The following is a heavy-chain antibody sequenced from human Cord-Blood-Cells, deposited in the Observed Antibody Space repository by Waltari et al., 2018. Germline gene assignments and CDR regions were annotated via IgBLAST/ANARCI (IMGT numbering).Heavy chain of an antibody. D-gene: IGHD6-6*01. Sequence: EVQLVESGGGLVKPGGSLRLSCAASGFTFSSYSMNWVLQAPGKGLGWFYSISSGSKYINYAASVKDRFTISRDNAKNSLYLQRNSLRAEDTAVYYCASGSSSSFDDWRQGTLVPVSS. J-gene: IGHJ4*02. CDR2: ISSGSKYI. CDR3: ASGSSSSFDD. V-gene: IGHV3-21*01. CDR1: GFTFSSYS.